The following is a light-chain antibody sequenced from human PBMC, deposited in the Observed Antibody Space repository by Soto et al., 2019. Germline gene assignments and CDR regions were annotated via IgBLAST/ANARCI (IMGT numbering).Light chain of an antibody. CDR2: GVS. Sequence: EIVLTQSPGTLSLSPGESATLSCRTSQSISSSSLACYQQKPGQAPRLLFFGVSNRAAGVPDRFGGSGSGTDFTLTISRLEPEDLADYYCQQYAGSPLTVGVWIKVQIK. CDR1: QSISSSS. V-gene: IGKV3-20*01. J-gene: IGKJ4*01. CDR3: QQYAGSPLT.